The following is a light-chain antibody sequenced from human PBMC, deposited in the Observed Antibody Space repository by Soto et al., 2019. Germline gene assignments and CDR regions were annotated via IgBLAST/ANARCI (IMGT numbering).Light chain of an antibody. CDR1: QSISSW. CDR2: DAS. J-gene: IGKJ1*01. V-gene: IGKV1-5*01. CDR3: QQYNSYSPEGT. Sequence: DIQMTQSPSTLSASVGDRVTITCRASQSISSWLAWYQQKPGKAPKLLIYDASSLESGVPSRFSGSGSGTXXXXXXXXLQPDDFATYYCQQYNSYSPEGTFGQGTKVEIK.